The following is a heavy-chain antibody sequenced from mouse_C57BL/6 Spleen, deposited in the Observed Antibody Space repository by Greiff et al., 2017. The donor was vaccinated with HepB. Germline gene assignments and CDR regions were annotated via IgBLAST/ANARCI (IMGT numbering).Heavy chain of an antibody. J-gene: IGHJ1*03. CDR3: ARSQLLRYLRYFDV. CDR2: IYPGSGNT. D-gene: IGHD1-1*01. Sequence: QVQLQQSGAELVRPGASVKLSCKASGYTFTDYYINWVKQRPGQGLEWIARIYPGSGNTYYNEKFKGKATLTAEKSSSTAYMQLSSLTSEDSAVYFCARSQLLRYLRYFDVWGTGTTVTVSS. CDR1: GYTFTDYY. V-gene: IGHV1-76*01.